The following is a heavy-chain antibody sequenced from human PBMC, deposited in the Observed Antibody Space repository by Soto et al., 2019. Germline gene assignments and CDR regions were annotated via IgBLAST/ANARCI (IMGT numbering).Heavy chain of an antibody. CDR3: ARSAYSSGWEVSY. V-gene: IGHV4-34*01. D-gene: IGHD6-19*01. CDR1: GGSFSGYY. CDR2: INHSGST. Sequence: SETLSLTCAVYGGSFSGYYWTWIRQPPGTGLEWIGEINHSGSTNYNPSLKSRVTISVDTSKNQFSLKLTSVTAADTAVYYCARSAYSSGWEVSYWGQGTLVTVSS. J-gene: IGHJ4*02.